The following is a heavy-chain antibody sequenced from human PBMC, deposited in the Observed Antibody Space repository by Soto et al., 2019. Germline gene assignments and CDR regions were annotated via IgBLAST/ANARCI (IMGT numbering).Heavy chain of an antibody. D-gene: IGHD3-3*02. CDR3: ARTRIFPWFLDY. V-gene: IGHV1-46*01. CDR1: GYTFINYY. Sequence: QVQLVQSGAEVKKPGASVKVSCKASGYTFINYYMHWVRHAPGQGLQWMGMIDPSGGSTSYTQKFQGRVTMTRDTSRSTVYMELSSLRNEDTAVYYCARTRIFPWFLDYWGQGTLVTVSS. J-gene: IGHJ4*02. CDR2: IDPSGGST.